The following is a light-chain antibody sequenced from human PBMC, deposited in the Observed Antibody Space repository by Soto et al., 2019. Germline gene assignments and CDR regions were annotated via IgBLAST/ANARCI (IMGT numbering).Light chain of an antibody. CDR2: DAS. CDR3: HQYNNWPLWT. J-gene: IGKJ1*01. V-gene: IGKV3-15*01. CDR1: QSVSSN. Sequence: EIVMTKSPATLSVSPGERDTLSCRACQSVSSNLAWYKQKPGQGPRLLIYDASTRATGIPARFRGSGSGTEFTLTISSRQSEDFAFYYCHQYNNWPLWTFGQGTKVEVK.